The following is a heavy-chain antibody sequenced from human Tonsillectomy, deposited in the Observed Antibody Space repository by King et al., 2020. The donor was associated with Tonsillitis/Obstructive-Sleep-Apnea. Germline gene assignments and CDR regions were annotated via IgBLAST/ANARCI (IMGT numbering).Heavy chain of an antibody. CDR1: GFSLSTSGVG. CDR2: IYWDDDK. D-gene: IGHD3-10*01. Sequence: TLKESGPTLVKPTQTLTLTCTFSGFSLSTSGVGVGWIRQPPGKALEWLALIYWDDDKRYSPSLKSRLTITKDTSKNQVVLTMTNMDTVDTATYYCAHMYYYGSGRSELSDWFDPWGQGTLVTVSS. V-gene: IGHV2-5*02. CDR3: AHMYYYGSGRSELSDWFDP. J-gene: IGHJ5*02.